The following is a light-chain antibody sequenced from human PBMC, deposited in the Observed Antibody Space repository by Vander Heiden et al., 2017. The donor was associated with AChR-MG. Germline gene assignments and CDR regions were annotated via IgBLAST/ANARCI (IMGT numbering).Light chain of an antibody. CDR3: QQANTFPMA. V-gene: IGKV1-12*01. J-gene: IGKJ5*01. CDR2: AAS. Sequence: DIQMTQSPSSVSASVGDRVTITCRASQGISTYLAWYQQRPGKAPQLLIYAASILQSGVPSRFSGSGSGTDFTLTISSLQPEDFATYYCQQANTFPMAFGQGTRLEIK. CDR1: QGISTY.